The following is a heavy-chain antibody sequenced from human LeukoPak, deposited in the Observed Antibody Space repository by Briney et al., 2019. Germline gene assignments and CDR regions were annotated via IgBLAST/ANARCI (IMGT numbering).Heavy chain of an antibody. V-gene: IGHV3-74*01. D-gene: IGHD4-17*01. CDR2: INTDGRST. J-gene: IGHJ4*02. CDR3: ARDDDGDNPPDY. CDR1: GFTFSSYW. Sequence: GGSLRLSCAASGFTFSSYWMYWVRQAPGKGLVWVSRINTDGRSTSYADSVKGRFTISRDNAKSSLYLQMNSLRAEDTAVYYCARDDDGDNPPDYWGQGTLVTVSS.